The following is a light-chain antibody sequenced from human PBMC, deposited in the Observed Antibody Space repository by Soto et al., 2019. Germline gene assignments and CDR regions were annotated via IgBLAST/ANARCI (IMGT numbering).Light chain of an antibody. J-gene: IGKJ4*01. CDR1: QSVTTN. CDR3: QQYERWPVT. V-gene: IGKV3-15*01. Sequence: EVVMTQSPATLSVSPGERVTFSCRASQSVTTNLAWYQHKPGQSPRLLISGASTGASGIPPRFSGSGSGTEFTLTSDRLQSAEFAVYYWQQYERWPVTFGGGTKVEIK. CDR2: GAS.